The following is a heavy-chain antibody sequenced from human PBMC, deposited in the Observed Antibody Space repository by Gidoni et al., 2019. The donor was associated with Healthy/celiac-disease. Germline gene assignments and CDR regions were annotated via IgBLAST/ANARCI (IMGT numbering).Heavy chain of an antibody. J-gene: IGHJ4*02. Sequence: EVQLVESGGGVVQPGGSLRLSCAASGFTFDDYAIHWVRQAPGKGLEWVSLISGDGGSTYYADSVKGRFTISRDNSKNSLYLQMNSLRTEDTALYYCAKAERDYYDRYYYFDYWGQGTLVTVSS. CDR2: ISGDGGST. CDR1: GFTFDDYA. D-gene: IGHD3-22*01. V-gene: IGHV3-43*02. CDR3: AKAERDYYDRYYYFDY.